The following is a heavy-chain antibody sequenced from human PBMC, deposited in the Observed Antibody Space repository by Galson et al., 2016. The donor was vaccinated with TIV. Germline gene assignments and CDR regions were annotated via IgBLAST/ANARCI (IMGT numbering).Heavy chain of an antibody. CDR3: ARDRGSMTMILVVDYYYGMDV. D-gene: IGHD3-22*01. CDR2: ISGFSGNT. J-gene: IGHJ6*02. V-gene: IGHV1-18*01. CDR1: GYTFSKYG. Sequence: SVKVSCKASGYTFSKYGISWVRQAPGQGLEWMGRISGFSGNTNYARKLQGRVTMTTDTSTGTAFMEVRSLTSDDTAVYYCARDRGSMTMILVVDYYYGMDVWGQGTTVTVSS.